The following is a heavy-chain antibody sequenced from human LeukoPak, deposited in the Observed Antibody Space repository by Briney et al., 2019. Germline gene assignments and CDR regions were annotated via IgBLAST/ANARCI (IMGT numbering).Heavy chain of an antibody. CDR3: AKGQPYCDFLSGSSGYRDV. V-gene: IGHV3-30*02. J-gene: IGHJ6*03. CDR1: GFTFSTYG. D-gene: IGHD3-3*01. CDR2: IRYDGSNT. Sequence: GGTLRLSCAVSGFTFSTYGIHWVRQAPGKGLEWVALIRYDGSNTYNAAPMRGRFTVSRTNSKSTSHQQMNSMALEATAFYYCAKGQPYCDFLSGSSGYRDVWGKGNTVTVFS.